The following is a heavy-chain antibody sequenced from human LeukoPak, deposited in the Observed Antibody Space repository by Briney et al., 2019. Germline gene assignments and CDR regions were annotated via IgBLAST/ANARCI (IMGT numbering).Heavy chain of an antibody. Sequence: SETLSLTCTVSGGSISSYYWSWIRQPPGKGLEWIGYIFYTGSTNYNPSLKSRVTISLDTSKNQFSLNLSSVTAADTAVYYCARHLAHFVILEWLHNNWFDPWGQGTLVTVSS. CDR3: ARHLAHFVILEWLHNNWFDP. D-gene: IGHD3-3*01. CDR1: GGSISSYY. J-gene: IGHJ5*02. CDR2: IFYTGST. V-gene: IGHV4-59*08.